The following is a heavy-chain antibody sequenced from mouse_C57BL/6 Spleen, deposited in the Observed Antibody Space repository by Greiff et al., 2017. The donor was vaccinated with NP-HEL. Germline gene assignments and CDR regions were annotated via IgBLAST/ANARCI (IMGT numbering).Heavy chain of an antibody. Sequence: EVQLQQSVAELVRPGASVKLSCTASGFNIKNTYMHWVKQRPEQGLEWTGRIDPANGNTKYAPKFQGKATITADTSSNTAYLQLSSLTSEDTAICYCARGYFTTVVPCCDYWGQGTTLTVAS. D-gene: IGHD1-1*01. V-gene: IGHV14-3*01. CDR1: GFNIKNTY. CDR2: IDPANGNT. CDR3: ARGYFTTVVPCCDY. J-gene: IGHJ2*01.